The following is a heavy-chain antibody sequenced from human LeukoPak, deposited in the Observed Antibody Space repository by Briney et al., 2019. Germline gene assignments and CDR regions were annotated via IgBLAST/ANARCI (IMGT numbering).Heavy chain of an antibody. D-gene: IGHD6-19*01. CDR3: ARVMGIAVAGTWAFDI. CDR2: INPNSGGT. Sequence: ASVKVSCKASGYTFTGYYMHWVRQAPGQGLEWMGWINPNSGGTNYAQKFQGRVTMTRNTSISTAYMELSSLRSEDTAVYYCARVMGIAVAGTWAFDIWGQGTMVTVSS. V-gene: IGHV1-2*02. J-gene: IGHJ3*02. CDR1: GYTFTGYY.